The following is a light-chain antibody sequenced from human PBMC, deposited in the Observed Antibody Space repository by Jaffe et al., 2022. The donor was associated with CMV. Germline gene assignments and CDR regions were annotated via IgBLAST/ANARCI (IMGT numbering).Light chain of an antibody. V-gene: IGKV1-12*01. CDR1: QHIDNW. CDR3: QQALRFPPT. CDR2: VAS. J-gene: IGKJ4*01. Sequence: DIQMTQSPSSVSASVGDRVTITCRASQHIDNWLAWYQQKPGKAPKLLISVASRLQSGVPPRFSGSRSGTDFTLTISTLLPEDFAIYYCQQALRFPPTFGGGTKVEIK.